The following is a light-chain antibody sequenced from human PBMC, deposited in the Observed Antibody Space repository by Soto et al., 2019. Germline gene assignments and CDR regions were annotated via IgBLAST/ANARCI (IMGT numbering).Light chain of an antibody. CDR1: QSVNNN. Sequence: VVMTQSPVTLSASPGERATLSCRASQSVNNNLAWYQQKPGQAPRLLIYGASTRATGVPARFSGSGSGTEFTLTISSLQSGDLAVYYCQQYNDWWTFGQGTKVDIK. V-gene: IGKV3-15*01. J-gene: IGKJ1*01. CDR3: QQYNDWWT. CDR2: GAS.